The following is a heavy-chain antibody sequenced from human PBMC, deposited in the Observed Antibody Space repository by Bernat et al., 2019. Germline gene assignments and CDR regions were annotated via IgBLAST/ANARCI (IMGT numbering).Heavy chain of an antibody. V-gene: IGHV3-23*01. CDR1: GFTFSSYA. Sequence: EVQLLESGGGLVQPGGSLRLSCAASGFTFSSYAMTWVRQAPGKGLEWVSGIGASGGSTYYADSVKGRFTISRDNSKNTLYLQMNSLRAEDTSVYYCAKGLGGNSNYYYYMDVWGKGTTVTVSS. J-gene: IGHJ6*03. CDR3: AKGLGGNSNYYYYMDV. D-gene: IGHD5-18*01. CDR2: IGASGGST.